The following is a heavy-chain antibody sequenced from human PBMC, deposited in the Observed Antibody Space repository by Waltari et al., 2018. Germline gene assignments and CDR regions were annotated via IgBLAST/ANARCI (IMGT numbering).Heavy chain of an antibody. CDR3: ARLLWFGELSSLWCDP. Sequence: QLQLQESGPGLVKPSETLSLTCTVSGGSISSSSYYWGWIRQPPGKGLEWIGSIYYSGGTYYNPSLKSRVTISVDTSKNQFSLKLSSVTAADTAVYYCARLLWFGELSSLWCDPWGQGTLVTVSS. D-gene: IGHD3-10*01. V-gene: IGHV4-39*01. J-gene: IGHJ5*02. CDR2: IYYSGGT. CDR1: GGSISSSSYY.